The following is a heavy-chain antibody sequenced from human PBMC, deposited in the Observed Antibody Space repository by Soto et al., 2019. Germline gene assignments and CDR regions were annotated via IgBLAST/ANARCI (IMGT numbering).Heavy chain of an antibody. V-gene: IGHV3-30*18. CDR3: AKDRVESGLGEIDY. CDR2: ISYDGSKK. J-gene: IGHJ4*02. D-gene: IGHD3-16*01. CDR1: GFSFSNNG. Sequence: GGSLRLSCAASGFSFSNNGMHWVRQAPGKGLEWVAIISYDGSKKYYADSVKGRFTISRDNSKNTLYLQMNSLRVEDTAVYYCAKDRVESGLGEIDYWGQGTLVTVSS.